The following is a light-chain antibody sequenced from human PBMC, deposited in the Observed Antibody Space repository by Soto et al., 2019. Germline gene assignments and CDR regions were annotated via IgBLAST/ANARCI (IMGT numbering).Light chain of an antibody. V-gene: IGLV2-14*03. J-gene: IGLJ1*01. Sequence: QSALTQPASVSGSSGQSITISCTGTSSDVGGYDFVSWYQHHPGKAPRLMIYDVSHRPSGVSDRFSASKSGNTASLTISGLLAEDEADYYCSSYTSISTDVFGTGTKLTVL. CDR3: SSYTSISTDV. CDR2: DVS. CDR1: SSDVGGYDF.